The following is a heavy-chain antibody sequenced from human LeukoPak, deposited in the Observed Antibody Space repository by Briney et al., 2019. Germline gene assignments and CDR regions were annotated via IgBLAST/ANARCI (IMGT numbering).Heavy chain of an antibody. V-gene: IGHV4-34*01. CDR2: FTHVGDT. D-gene: IGHD3-10*01. Sequence: PSETLSLTCAVSGGSFSGNYWTWIRQPPWKGLEWVGEFTHVGDTNYNPSLKNRVSISVDTSENQFSLRLTSVTAADTAVYYCARGNRQLAYYGSGSRLPFDSWGQGTLVTVSS. J-gene: IGHJ4*02. CDR1: GGSFSGNY. CDR3: ARGNRQLAYYGSGSRLPFDS.